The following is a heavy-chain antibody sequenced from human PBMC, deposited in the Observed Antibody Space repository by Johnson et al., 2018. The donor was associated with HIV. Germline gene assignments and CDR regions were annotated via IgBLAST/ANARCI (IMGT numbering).Heavy chain of an antibody. CDR3: AKDLGYAVETTHDAFDI. CDR2: ISYDGANK. Sequence: QVQLVESGGGVVQPGRSLRLSCVASRFTFSSYGMHWVRQAPGKGLEWVAVISYDGANKSYADSVKGRFTISRDNSKNTLYLQMHSLRAEDTAVYYCAKDLGYAVETTHDAFDIWGQGTTVTVS. V-gene: IGHV3-30*18. D-gene: IGHD4-23*01. J-gene: IGHJ3*02. CDR1: RFTFSSYG.